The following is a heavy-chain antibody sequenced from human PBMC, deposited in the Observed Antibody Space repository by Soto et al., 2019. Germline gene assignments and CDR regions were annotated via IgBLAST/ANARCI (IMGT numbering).Heavy chain of an antibody. CDR1: GGSITSSSYY. V-gene: IGHV4-39*01. J-gene: IGHJ4*02. D-gene: IGHD6-19*01. CDR2: IYYSGRA. Sequence: SETLSLTCTVSGGSITSSSYYWGWIRQPPGKGLEWIGSIYYSGRAYYSPSLKSRVTISVDTSKNQFSLKLSSVTAAETAVYYCARHSSGWYGDFDYWGQGTLVTVS. CDR3: ARHSSGWYGDFDY.